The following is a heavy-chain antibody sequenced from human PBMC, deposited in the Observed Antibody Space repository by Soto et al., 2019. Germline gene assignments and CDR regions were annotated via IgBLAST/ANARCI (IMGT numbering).Heavy chain of an antibody. V-gene: IGHV1-69*13. CDR3: ASAPSYYYGSGSYPWLY. CDR2: IIPIFGTA. CDR1: GGTFSSYA. J-gene: IGHJ4*02. Sequence: GASVKVSCKASGGTFSSYAISWVRQAPGQGLEWMGGIIPIFGTANYAQKFQGRVTITADESTSTAYMELSSLRSEDTAVYYCASAPSYYYGSGSYPWLYWGQGTLVTVSS. D-gene: IGHD3-10*01.